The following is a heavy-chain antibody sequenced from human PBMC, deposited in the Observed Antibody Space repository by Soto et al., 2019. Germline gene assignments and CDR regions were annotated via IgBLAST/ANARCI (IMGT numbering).Heavy chain of an antibody. J-gene: IGHJ6*03. CDR2: IYYSGST. V-gene: IGHV4-59*01. D-gene: IGHD2-15*01. CDR3: ARSYRRYCSGGSCYSYYYYYMDV. CDR1: GGSISSYY. Sequence: QVQLQESGPGLVKPSETLSLTCTVSGGSISSYYWSWIRQPPGKGLEWIGYIYYSGSTNYNPSLTSRVTISVDTSTNQFSLKLSSVTAADPAVYYCARSYRRYCSGGSCYSYYYYYMDVWGKGTTVTVSS.